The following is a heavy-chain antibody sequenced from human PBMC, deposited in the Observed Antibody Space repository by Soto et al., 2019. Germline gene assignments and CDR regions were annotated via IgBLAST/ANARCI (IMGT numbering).Heavy chain of an antibody. D-gene: IGHD1-1*01. CDR3: ARSDRYRNFQH. V-gene: IGHV3-33*01. J-gene: IGHJ1*01. Sequence: GGSLRLSCAASGFTFSSYGMHWVRQAPGKGLEWVAVIWYDGSNKYYADSVKGRFTISRDNSKNTLYLQMNSLRAEDTAVYYCARSDRYRNFQHWGQGTLVTVSS. CDR2: IWYDGSNK. CDR1: GFTFSSYG.